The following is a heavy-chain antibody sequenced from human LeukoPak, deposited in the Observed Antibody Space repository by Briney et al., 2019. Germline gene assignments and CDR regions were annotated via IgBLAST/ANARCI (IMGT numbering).Heavy chain of an antibody. CDR2: ISWDGGTT. J-gene: IGHJ6*03. V-gene: IGHV3-43*01. CDR1: GFTFDDYT. Sequence: GGSLRLSCAASGFTFDDYTMHWVRQAPGKGLEWVSLISWDGGTTFYADSVRGRFTISRDNSKNSLYLQMNSLRAEDTAVYYCARVGGSGSYSPYYYYMDVWGKGTTVTVSS. CDR3: ARVGGSGSYSPYYYYMDV. D-gene: IGHD1-26*01.